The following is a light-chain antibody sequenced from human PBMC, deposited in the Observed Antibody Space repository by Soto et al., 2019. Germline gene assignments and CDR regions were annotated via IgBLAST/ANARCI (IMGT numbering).Light chain of an antibody. Sequence: QSALTQPRSVSGSPGQSVTISCTGLSSDVAIYNRVSWYQQPPGTAPRLIIYEVSNRPSGVPGRFSGSRSGNTASLAISGLQAEDEADYYCGTWDTSLSGYVFGTGTKLTVL. CDR3: GTWDTSLSGYV. CDR1: SSDVAIYNR. CDR2: EVS. V-gene: IGLV2-18*02. J-gene: IGLJ1*01.